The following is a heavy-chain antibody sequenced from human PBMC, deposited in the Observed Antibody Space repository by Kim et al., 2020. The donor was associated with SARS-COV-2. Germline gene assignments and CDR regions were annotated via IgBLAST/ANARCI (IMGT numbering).Heavy chain of an antibody. V-gene: IGHV4-39*01. CDR1: GGSISSSSYY. CDR2: IYYSGST. CDR3: ANSRIRGSGSRYGMDV. J-gene: IGHJ6*02. D-gene: IGHD3-10*01. Sequence: SETLSLTCTVSGGSISSSSYYWGWIRQPPGKGLEWIGSIYYSGSTYYNPSLKSRVTISVDTSKNQFSLKLSSVTAADTAVYYCANSRIRGSGSRYGMDVWGQGTTVTVSS.